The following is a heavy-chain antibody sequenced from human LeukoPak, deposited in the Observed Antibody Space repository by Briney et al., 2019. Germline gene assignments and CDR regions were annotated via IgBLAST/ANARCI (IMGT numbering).Heavy chain of an antibody. J-gene: IGHJ4*02. V-gene: IGHV4-4*07. CDR3: ARENSGSYREFDY. Sequence: SETLSLTCTASGGSISSYYWSWLRQPAGKGLEWIGRIYTSGSTNYNASLKSRVSMSVDTSKNQFSLKLSSVTAADTAVFYCARENSGSYREFDYWGQGTLVTVSS. CDR2: IYTSGST. D-gene: IGHD1-26*01. CDR1: GGSISSYY.